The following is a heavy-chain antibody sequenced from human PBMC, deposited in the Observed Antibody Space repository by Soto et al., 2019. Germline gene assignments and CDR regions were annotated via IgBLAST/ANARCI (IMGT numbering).Heavy chain of an antibody. Sequence: ASVKVSCKASGYTFTGYYMHWVRQAPGQGLEWMGWINPNSGGTNYAQKFQGWATMTRDTSISTAYMELSRLRSDDTAVYYCARGTIVVVPAANVWFDPWGQGTLVTVSS. J-gene: IGHJ5*02. CDR1: GYTFTGYY. CDR2: INPNSGGT. D-gene: IGHD2-2*01. CDR3: ARGTIVVVPAANVWFDP. V-gene: IGHV1-2*04.